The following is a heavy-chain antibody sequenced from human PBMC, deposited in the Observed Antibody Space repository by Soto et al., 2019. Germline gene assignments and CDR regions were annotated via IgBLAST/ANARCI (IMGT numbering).Heavy chain of an antibody. CDR3: ARAYCSNGVCYFDY. CDR2: IYYSGGT. D-gene: IGHD2-8*01. Sequence: QVQLQESGPGLVKPSETLSLTCTVSGGSISSEDYYWTWIRQHPGKGLEWIGYIYYSGGTYSSPSLKSLVTISVDPSKNQFSLKLNSVTAADTALYFCARAYCSNGVCYFDYWGQGTLVTVSS. V-gene: IGHV4-31*01. J-gene: IGHJ4*02. CDR1: GGSISSEDYY.